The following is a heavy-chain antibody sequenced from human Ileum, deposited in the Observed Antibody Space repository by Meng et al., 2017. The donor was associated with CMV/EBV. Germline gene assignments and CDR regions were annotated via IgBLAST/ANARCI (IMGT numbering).Heavy chain of an antibody. CDR2: VNNRGRT. J-gene: IGHJ1*01. CDR1: GEPLNGFF. CDR3: ASGRLQFTPSALQH. Sequence: HLQQWGAGLLKPSETLSLTCAVSGEPLNGFFCSWIRQPPGRGLEWIGEVNNRGRTNYNPSLKSRLTISIDTSKRQLSLMVTSVTAADSAIYYCASGRLQFTPSALQHWGPGTLVTVSS. D-gene: IGHD5-24*01. V-gene: IGHV4-34*02.